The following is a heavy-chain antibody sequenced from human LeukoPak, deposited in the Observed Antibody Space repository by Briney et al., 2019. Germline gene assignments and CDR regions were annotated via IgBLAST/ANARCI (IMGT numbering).Heavy chain of an antibody. CDR3: ARLATGYCSSAGCHWDS. Sequence: GGSLRLSCAASGFTFSTHSMYWVRQAPGKGLEWVSSISASSNFIHYAESVRGRFTISRDNAKNSLYLQMNSLGAQDTAVYYCARLATGYCSSAGCHWDSWGQGTLVTVSS. J-gene: IGHJ4*02. V-gene: IGHV3-21*01. CDR2: ISASSNFI. D-gene: IGHD2-2*01. CDR1: GFTFSTHS.